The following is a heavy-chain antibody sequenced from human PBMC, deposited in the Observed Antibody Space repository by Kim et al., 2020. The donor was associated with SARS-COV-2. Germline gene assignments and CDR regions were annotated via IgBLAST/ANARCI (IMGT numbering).Heavy chain of an antibody. CDR1: GFTFSSYW. CDR3: ASSGGWYALWYFDL. Sequence: GGSLRLSCAASGFTFSSYWMSWVRQAPGKGLEWVANIKQDGSEKYYVDSVKGRFTISRDNAKNSLYLQMNSLRAEDTAVYYCASSGGWYALWYFDLWGRGTLVTVSS. V-gene: IGHV3-7*01. CDR2: IKQDGSEK. J-gene: IGHJ2*01. D-gene: IGHD6-19*01.